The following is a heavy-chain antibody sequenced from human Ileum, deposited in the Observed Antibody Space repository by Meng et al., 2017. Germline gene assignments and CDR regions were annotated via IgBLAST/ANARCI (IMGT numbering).Heavy chain of an antibody. CDR3: AKVGPYSGSIYNYYDP. V-gene: IGHV3-23*04. CDR2: ISGSGSST. J-gene: IGHJ5*02. Sequence: VQMVEPGGDVAQPGGSLRLSCAASGFTFSSYGMNWGRQAPGKGLEWVSGISGSGSSTDYTDSVKGRFTISRDNSKNTMYLQMNSLRPEDTAVYYCAKVGPYSGSIYNYYDPWGQGTLVTVSS. D-gene: IGHD5-12*01. CDR1: GFTFSSYG.